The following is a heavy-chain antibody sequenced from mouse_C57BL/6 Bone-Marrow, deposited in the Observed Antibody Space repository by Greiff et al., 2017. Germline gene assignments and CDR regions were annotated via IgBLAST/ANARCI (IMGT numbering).Heavy chain of an antibody. Sequence: EVKLMESGGGLVQPGGSLKLSCAASGFTFSDYGMAWVRQAPRKGPEWVAFISNLAYSIYYADTVTGRFTISRENAKNTLYLEMSSLRSEDTAMYYWARRGYGPYYAMDYWGQGTPVTVSS. CDR2: ISNLAYSI. D-gene: IGHD2-2*01. V-gene: IGHV5-15*01. CDR1: GFTFSDYG. J-gene: IGHJ4*01. CDR3: ARRGYGPYYAMDY.